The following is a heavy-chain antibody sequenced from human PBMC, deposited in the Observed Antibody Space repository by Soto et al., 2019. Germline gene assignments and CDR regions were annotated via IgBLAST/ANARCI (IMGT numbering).Heavy chain of an antibody. Sequence: SETLSLTCTVYGGSFSSYYWSWIRQPPGKGLEWIGEINHSGSTNYNPSLKSRVTISVDTSKNQFSLKLSSVTAADTAVYYCARHGRRWFSSGYYYGIDVWGQGTMVTVSS. J-gene: IGHJ6*02. D-gene: IGHD1-26*01. CDR1: GGSFSSYY. V-gene: IGHV4-34*01. CDR2: INHSGST. CDR3: ARHGRRWFSSGYYYGIDV.